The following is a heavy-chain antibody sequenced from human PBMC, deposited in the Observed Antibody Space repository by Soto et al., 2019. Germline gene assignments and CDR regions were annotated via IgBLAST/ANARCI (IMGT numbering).Heavy chain of an antibody. CDR3: ARARITMVRGIDY. CDR2: IYHSGST. J-gene: IGHJ4*02. CDR1: GGSINSSGW. Sequence: KLRETLSLTCAVSGGSINSSGWWSWVRQPPGKGLEWIGEIYHSGSTYYNPSLKSRVTISVDTSKNQFSLKLSSVTAADTAVYYCARARITMVRGIDYWGQGTLVTVSS. V-gene: IGHV4-4*03. D-gene: IGHD3-10*01.